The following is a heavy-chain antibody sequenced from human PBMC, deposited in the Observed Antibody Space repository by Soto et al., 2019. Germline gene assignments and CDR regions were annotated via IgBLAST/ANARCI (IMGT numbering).Heavy chain of an antibody. J-gene: IGHJ4*02. CDR1: GFTFSSYA. Sequence: EVRLLESGGGLVQPGGSLRLSCAASGFTFSSYAMSWVRQAPGKGLEWVSTISGSGGGTYYADSMKGRFTISRDNSKNTLYLQMYSLRVEDSAVYYCARESDHWGQGTLVTVSS. V-gene: IGHV3-23*01. CDR3: ARESDH. CDR2: ISGSGGGT.